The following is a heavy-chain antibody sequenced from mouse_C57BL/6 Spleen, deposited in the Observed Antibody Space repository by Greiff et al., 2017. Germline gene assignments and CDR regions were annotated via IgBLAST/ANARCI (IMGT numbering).Heavy chain of an antibody. CDR3: SRKVTARYYAMDF. J-gene: IGHJ4*01. V-gene: IGHV1-80*01. D-gene: IGHD2-13*01. Sequence: QVQLQQSGAELVKPGASVKISCKASGYAFSSYWMNWVKQRPGKGLAWIGQIYPGDGDTNYNGKFKGKATLTAAKSSSTPYLQLRSRTSEDSAVYYCSRKVTARYYAMDFRGQGTSVTVSS. CDR2: IYPGDGDT. CDR1: GYAFSSYW.